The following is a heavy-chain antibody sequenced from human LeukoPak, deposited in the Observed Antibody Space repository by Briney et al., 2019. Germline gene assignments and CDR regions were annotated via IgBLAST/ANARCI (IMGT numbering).Heavy chain of an antibody. V-gene: IGHV1-69*13. D-gene: IGHD5-18*01. J-gene: IGHJ6*03. CDR1: AGTFSSYA. CDR2: IIPIFGTA. CDR3: ARTAMVANYYYYYYMDV. Sequence: SVKVSCKASAGTFSSYAISWVRQAPGQGLEWMGGIIPIFGTANYAQKFQGRVTITADESTSTAYMELSSLRSEDTAVYYCARTAMVANYYYYYYMDVWGKGTTVTVSS.